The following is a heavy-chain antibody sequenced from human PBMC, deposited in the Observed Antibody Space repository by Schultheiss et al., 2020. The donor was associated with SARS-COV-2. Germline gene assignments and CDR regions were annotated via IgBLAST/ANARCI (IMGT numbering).Heavy chain of an antibody. V-gene: IGHV5-51*01. D-gene: IGHD3-3*01. CDR2: IYPGDSDT. Sequence: GESLKISCKGSGYSFTSYWIAWVRQMPGKGLEWMGIIYPGDSDTRYSPSFQGQVTISADKSISTAYLQWSSLKASDTAMYYCARLEKDDFWSGYYSYYYYGMDVWGQGTMVTVSS. CDR3: ARLEKDDFWSGYYSYYYYGMDV. J-gene: IGHJ6*02. CDR1: GYSFTSYW.